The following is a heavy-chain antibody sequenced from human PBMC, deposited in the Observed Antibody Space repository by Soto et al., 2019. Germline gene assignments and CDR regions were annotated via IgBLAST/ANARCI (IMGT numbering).Heavy chain of an antibody. CDR2: INHSGST. D-gene: IGHD5-18*01. Sequence: SETLSLTCAVYGGSFSGYYWSWIRQPPGKGLEWIGEINHSGSTNYNPSLKSRVTISVDTSKNQFSLKLSSVTAADTAVYYCARHSYGYLSSIDYWGQTTLVTVSS. CDR3: ARHSYGYLSSIDY. CDR1: GGSFSGYY. J-gene: IGHJ4*02. V-gene: IGHV4-34*01.